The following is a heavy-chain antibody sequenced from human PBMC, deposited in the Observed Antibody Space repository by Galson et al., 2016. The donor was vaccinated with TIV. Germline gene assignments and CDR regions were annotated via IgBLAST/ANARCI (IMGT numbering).Heavy chain of an antibody. V-gene: IGHV1-69*13. CDR3: ARGGWRGDPGDYHYYYLDV. CDR1: GGSFTSYA. D-gene: IGHD4-17*01. Sequence: SVKVSCKASGGSFTSYAISWVRQAPGQGLEWMGAIVPMFGISTYAQKFQGRVTITADESTRTASMERSSLRSQDPAVDYCARGGWRGDPGDYHYYYLDVGGKGTTVTVSS. CDR2: IVPMFGIS. J-gene: IGHJ6*03.